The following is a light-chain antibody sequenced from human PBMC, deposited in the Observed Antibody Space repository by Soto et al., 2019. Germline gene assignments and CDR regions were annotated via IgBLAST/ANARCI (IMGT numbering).Light chain of an antibody. J-gene: IGLJ3*02. CDR3: SSYTVSTPVV. CDR2: EVS. Sequence: QSALTQPASVSGSPGQSITISGTGTSSDVGGYNYVSWYQQHPGKAPRLMIFEVSDRPSGVSNRFSGSKSGNTASLTISGRQAEDEADDYCSSYTVSTPVVFGGGTKLTVL. V-gene: IGLV2-14*01. CDR1: SSDVGGYNY.